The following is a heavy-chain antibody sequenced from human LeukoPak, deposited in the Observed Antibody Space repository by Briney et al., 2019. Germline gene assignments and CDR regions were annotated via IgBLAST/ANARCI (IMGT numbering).Heavy chain of an antibody. J-gene: IGHJ4*02. Sequence: GGSLRLSCAASGFTFSTYNMNWVRQAPGKGLEWVSSISSSSRYIYYADSVKGRFTISRDNAKNSLYLQMNSLRAEDTAVYYCARGKEWLRFGYYFDYWGQGTLVTVSS. CDR2: ISSSSRYI. CDR3: ARGKEWLRFGYYFDY. V-gene: IGHV3-21*01. D-gene: IGHD5-12*01. CDR1: GFTFSTYN.